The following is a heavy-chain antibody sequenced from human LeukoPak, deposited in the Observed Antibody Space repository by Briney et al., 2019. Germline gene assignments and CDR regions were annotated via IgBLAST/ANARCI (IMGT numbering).Heavy chain of an antibody. CDR1: GYSISSGYY. CDR3: ARYYYDSSGYSTADTDY. J-gene: IGHJ4*02. D-gene: IGHD3-22*01. CDR2: IYHSGST. V-gene: IGHV4-38-2*01. Sequence: PSETLSLTCAVSGYSISSGYYWGWIRPPPGKELEWIGSIYHSGSTYYNPSLKSRVTISVDTSKNQFSLKLSSVTAADTAVYYCARYYYDSSGYSTADTDYWGQGTLVTVSS.